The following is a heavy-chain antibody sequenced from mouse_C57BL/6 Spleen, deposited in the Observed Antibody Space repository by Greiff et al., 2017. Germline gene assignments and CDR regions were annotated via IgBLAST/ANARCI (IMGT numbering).Heavy chain of an antibody. CDR1: GYTFTSYW. J-gene: IGHJ1*03. D-gene: IGHD1-1*01. CDR2: INPSSGYT. CDR3: ARGSYGYFDV. Sequence: QVQLQQPGAELVKPGASVKMSCKASGYTFTSYWMHWVKQRPGQGLEWIGYINPSSGYTKYNQKFKDKATLTADKSSSTAYMQLSSLTYEDSAVYYCARGSYGYFDVWGTGTTVTVSS. V-gene: IGHV1-7*01.